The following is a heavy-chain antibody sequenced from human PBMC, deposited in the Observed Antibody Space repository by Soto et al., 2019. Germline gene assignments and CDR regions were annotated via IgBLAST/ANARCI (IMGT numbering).Heavy chain of an antibody. CDR3: ASGLGYYYGMDV. V-gene: IGHV3-48*03. J-gene: IGHJ6*02. CDR1: GGTFSSYA. CDR2: ISSSGSTI. Sequence: SCKASGGTFSSYAISWVRQAPGKGLEWVSYISSSGSTIYYADSVKGRFTISRDNAKNSLYLQMNSLRAEDTAVYYCASGLGYYYGMDVWGQGTTVTVSS.